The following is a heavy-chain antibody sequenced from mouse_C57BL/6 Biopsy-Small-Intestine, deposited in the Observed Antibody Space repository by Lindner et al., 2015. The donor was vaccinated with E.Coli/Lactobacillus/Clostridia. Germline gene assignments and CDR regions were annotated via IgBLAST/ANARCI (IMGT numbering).Heavy chain of an antibody. Sequence: VQLQESGAELARPGASVKPSCKASGYTFTSYGISWVKQRTGQGLEWIGEIYPRSGNTYYNEKFKGKATLTADKSSSTAYMELRSLTSEDSAVYFCARKGGLTSGYFDYWGQGTTLTVSS. V-gene: IGHV1-81*01. J-gene: IGHJ2*01. CDR3: ARKGGLTSGYFDY. CDR1: GYTFTSYG. D-gene: IGHD1-3*01. CDR2: IYPRSGNT.